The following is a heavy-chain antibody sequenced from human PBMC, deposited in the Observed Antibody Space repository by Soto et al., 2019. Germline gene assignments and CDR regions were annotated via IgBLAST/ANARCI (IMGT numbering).Heavy chain of an antibody. Sequence: GGSLRLSCAASGFTFSSYSMNWVRQAPGKGLEWVSSISSSSSYIYYADSVKGRFTISRDNAKNSLYLQMNSLRAEDTAVYYCARFFGGYRVEDYYGMDVWGQGTTVTVSS. D-gene: IGHD5-12*01. V-gene: IGHV3-21*01. CDR3: ARFFGGYRVEDYYGMDV. CDR1: GFTFSSYS. J-gene: IGHJ6*02. CDR2: ISSSSSYI.